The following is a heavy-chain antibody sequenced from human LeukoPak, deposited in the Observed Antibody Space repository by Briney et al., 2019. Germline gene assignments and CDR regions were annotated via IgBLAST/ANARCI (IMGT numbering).Heavy chain of an antibody. CDR3: AIHLRDYDFWSGYRPGYYMDV. J-gene: IGHJ6*03. CDR2: IYYSGST. D-gene: IGHD3-3*01. CDR1: GGSISSSSYY. V-gene: IGHV4-39*07. Sequence: SETLSLTCTVSGGSISSSSYYWGWIRQPPGKGLEWIGSIYYSGSTYYNPSLKSRVTISVDTSKNQFSLKLSSVTAADTAVYYCAIHLRDYDFWSGYRPGYYMDVWGKGTTVTVSS.